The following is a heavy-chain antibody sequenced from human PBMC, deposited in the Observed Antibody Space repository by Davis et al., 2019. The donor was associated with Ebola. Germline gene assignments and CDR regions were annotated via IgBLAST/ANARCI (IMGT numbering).Heavy chain of an antibody. D-gene: IGHD6-19*01. CDR3: ARDNLLIAVASNWFDP. Sequence: ASVKVSCKASGYTFTGYYMHWVRQAPGQGLEWMGWINPNSGGTNYAQKFQGRVTMTRDTSISTAYMELSRLRSDDTAVYYCARDNLLIAVASNWFDPWGQGTLVTVSS. CDR2: INPNSGGT. J-gene: IGHJ5*02. CDR1: GYTFTGYY. V-gene: IGHV1-2*02.